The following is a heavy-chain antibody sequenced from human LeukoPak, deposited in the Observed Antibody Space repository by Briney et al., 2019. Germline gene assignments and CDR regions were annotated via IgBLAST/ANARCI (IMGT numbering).Heavy chain of an antibody. CDR3: ARQQYSTSSCDS. J-gene: IGHJ4*02. CDR1: GASISTYY. D-gene: IGHD6-6*01. CDR2: IYYSGSS. V-gene: IGHV4-59*01. Sequence: SETLSLTCSVSGASISTYYWSWIRQPPGKGLEWIGNIYYSGSSYYNPSLKSRVTVSVDTAKNQFSLKLSSVTAADTAVYYCARQQYSTSSCDSWGQGTLVTV.